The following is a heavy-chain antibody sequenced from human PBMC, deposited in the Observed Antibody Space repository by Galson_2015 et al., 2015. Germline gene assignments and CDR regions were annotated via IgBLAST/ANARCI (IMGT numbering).Heavy chain of an antibody. D-gene: IGHD3-3*01. Sequence: SLRLSCAAPGFTFSSYGMHWVRQAPGKGLEWGADIWYDGSNKYYVDSMKGRFTISRDNSKNTLYLQMNSLRAEDTAVYYCASAGLGDFWSGYGLDYWGQGTLVTVSS. J-gene: IGHJ4*02. V-gene: IGHV3-33*01. CDR1: GFTFSSYG. CDR2: IWYDGSNK. CDR3: ASAGLGDFWSGYGLDY.